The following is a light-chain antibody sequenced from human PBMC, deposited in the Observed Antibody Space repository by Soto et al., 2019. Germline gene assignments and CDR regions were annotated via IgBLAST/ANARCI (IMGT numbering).Light chain of an antibody. CDR3: AAWDDSLSMGV. CDR1: SSNIGSNT. Sequence: QSVLTQPPSASGTPGRRVTISCSGSSSNIGSNTVNWYQQLPGTAPKLLIYSNNQRPSGVPDRFSGSKSGTSASLAISGLQSEDEADYYCAAWDDSLSMGVFGGGTKLTVL. J-gene: IGLJ2*01. CDR2: SNN. V-gene: IGLV1-44*01.